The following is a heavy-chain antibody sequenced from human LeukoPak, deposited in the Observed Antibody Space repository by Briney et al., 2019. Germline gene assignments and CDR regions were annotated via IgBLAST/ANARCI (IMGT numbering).Heavy chain of an antibody. CDR3: ARGKGRITMVRGVIITNDY. J-gene: IGHJ4*02. CDR1: GYTFTSYG. CDR2: ISAYNGNT. V-gene: IGHV1-18*01. Sequence: ASVKVSCKASGYTFTSYGISWVRQAPGQGLEWMGWISAYNGNTNYAQKLQGRVTMTTDTSTSTAYMELRSLRSDDTAVYYCARGKGRITMVRGVIITNDYWGQGTLFTVSS. D-gene: IGHD3-10*01.